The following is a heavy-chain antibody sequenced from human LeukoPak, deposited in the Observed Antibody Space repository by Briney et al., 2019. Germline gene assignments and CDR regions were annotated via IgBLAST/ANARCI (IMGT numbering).Heavy chain of an antibody. CDR1: GFTLSSYG. V-gene: IGHV3-30*03. CDR2: ISYDGSNK. D-gene: IGHD1-1*01. J-gene: IGHJ4*02. CDR3: ARDQSRVYNWNPLDC. Sequence: GGSLRLSCAASGFTLSSYGMHWVRQAPGKGLEWLAVISYDGSNKYYADSVKGRFTISRDNSKNTLYLQMDSLRAEDMAVYYCARDQSRVYNWNPLDCWGQGTLVTISS.